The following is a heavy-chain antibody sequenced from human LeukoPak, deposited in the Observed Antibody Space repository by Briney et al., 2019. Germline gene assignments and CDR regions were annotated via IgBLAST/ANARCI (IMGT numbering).Heavy chain of an antibody. CDR3: ARDLRGVFYGDPNWFDP. J-gene: IGHJ5*02. CDR1: GGSISSSNW. CDR2: IYHSGSS. V-gene: IGHV4-4*02. Sequence: SGTLSLTCADSGGSISSSNWWSWVRQPPGKGLEWIGEIYHSGSSNYNPSLKSRVTISVDKSKNQFSLKLSSVTAADTAVYYCARDLRGVFYGDPNWFDPWGQGTLVTVSS. D-gene: IGHD4-17*01.